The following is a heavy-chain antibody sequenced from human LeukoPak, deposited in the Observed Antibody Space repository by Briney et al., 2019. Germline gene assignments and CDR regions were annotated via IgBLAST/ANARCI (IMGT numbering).Heavy chain of an antibody. CDR2: ISAYNGNT. Sequence: ASVKVSCKASGYTFTSYGISWVRQSPGQGLEWMGWISAYNGNTNYAQKLQGRVTMTTDTSTSTAYMELRSLRSDDTAVYYCARDHITMVRGTFDYWGQGTLVTVSS. J-gene: IGHJ4*02. V-gene: IGHV1-18*01. CDR3: ARDHITMVRGTFDY. D-gene: IGHD3-10*01. CDR1: GYTFTSYG.